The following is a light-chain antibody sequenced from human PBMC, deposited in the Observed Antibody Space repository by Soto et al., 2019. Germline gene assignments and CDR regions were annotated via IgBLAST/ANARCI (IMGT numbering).Light chain of an antibody. CDR3: QQYNDWPRT. CDR1: QSVRSY. V-gene: IGKV3-15*01. CDR2: GAS. Sequence: EIVMTQSPATLSVSPGERATLSCRASQSVRSYLAWYQQKPGQAPRLLIYGASTRATGFPARFSGSGSGTEFILTISSLQSEDFAVYYCQQYNDWPRTFGQGTKVEMK. J-gene: IGKJ1*01.